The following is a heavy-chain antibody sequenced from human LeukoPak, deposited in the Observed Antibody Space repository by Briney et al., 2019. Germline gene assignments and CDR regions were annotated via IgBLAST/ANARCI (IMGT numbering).Heavy chain of an antibody. CDR1: GFTFSSYS. Sequence: GGSLRLSCAASGFTFSSYSMNWVRQAPGKGLEWVSSISSSSSYIYYADSVKGRFTISRDNAKNSLYLQMNSLRAEDTAVYYCASIAVAGPASHDYWGQGTLVTVTS. CDR2: ISSSSSYI. J-gene: IGHJ4*02. CDR3: ASIAVAGPASHDY. V-gene: IGHV3-21*01. D-gene: IGHD6-19*01.